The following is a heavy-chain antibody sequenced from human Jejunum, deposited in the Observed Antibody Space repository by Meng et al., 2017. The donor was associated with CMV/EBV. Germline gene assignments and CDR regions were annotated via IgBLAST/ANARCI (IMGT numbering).Heavy chain of an antibody. CDR1: GYAFTNDG. Sequence: QVQVVQYGTELNKPGASVKVSCKASGYAFTNDGIRWVRQAPGQGVEWMGWISAYNGNTNYAQKLQGRVTMTTDTSTSTAYMEVRSLRSDDTAVYYCARDYYYGRSYYFDYWGQGTLVTVSS. CDR2: ISAYNGNT. CDR3: ARDYYYGRSYYFDY. J-gene: IGHJ4*02. D-gene: IGHD3-10*01. V-gene: IGHV1-18*01.